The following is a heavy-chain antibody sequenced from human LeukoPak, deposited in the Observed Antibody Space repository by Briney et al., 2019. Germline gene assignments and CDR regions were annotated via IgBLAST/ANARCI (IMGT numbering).Heavy chain of an antibody. V-gene: IGHV3-23*01. CDR1: GFTFRNYS. CDR3: AKARSGSSSSCYNY. J-gene: IGHJ4*02. Sequence: GGSLRLSCAASGFTFRNYSMNWVRQAPGKGLEWVSGISDSGGTTDYADSVKGRFAISRDNSSNTLYLQMNSLRAEDTAVYYCAKARSGSSSSCYNYWGQGTLVTVSS. D-gene: IGHD2-2*02. CDR2: ISDSGGTT.